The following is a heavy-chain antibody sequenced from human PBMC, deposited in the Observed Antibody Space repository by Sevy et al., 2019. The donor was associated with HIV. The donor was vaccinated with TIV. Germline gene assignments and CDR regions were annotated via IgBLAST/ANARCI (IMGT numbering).Heavy chain of an antibody. D-gene: IGHD6-6*01. Sequence: GGSLRLSCAASGFTFSSYGMHWVRQAPGKGLEWVAVISYDGSNKYYADSVKGRFTISRDNSKNTLYLQMNSLRAEDTAVYYCAKDRGIAARRAGGFDYRGQGTLVTVSS. CDR2: ISYDGSNK. V-gene: IGHV3-30*18. J-gene: IGHJ4*02. CDR1: GFTFSSYG. CDR3: AKDRGIAARRAGGFDY.